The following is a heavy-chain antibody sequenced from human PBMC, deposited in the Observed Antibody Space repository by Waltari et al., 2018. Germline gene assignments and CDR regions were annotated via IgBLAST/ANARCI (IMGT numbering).Heavy chain of an antibody. D-gene: IGHD3-22*01. CDR3: ASWRDSSGYYSDY. CDR1: GFTFSSYS. CDR2: ISSSSSYI. J-gene: IGHJ4*02. V-gene: IGHV3-21*01. Sequence: EVQLVESGGGLVKPGGSLRLSCAASGFTFSSYSMNWVRQAPGKGLEWVSSISSSSSYIYYADSVKGRFTISRDNAKNSLYLQMNSLRAEDTAVYYCASWRDSSGYYSDYWGQGTLVTVSS.